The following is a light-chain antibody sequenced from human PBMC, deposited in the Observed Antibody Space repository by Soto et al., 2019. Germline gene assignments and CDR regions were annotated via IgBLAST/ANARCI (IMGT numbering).Light chain of an antibody. V-gene: IGKV1-9*01. J-gene: IGKJ4*01. CDR2: AAS. CDR3: QQLNSYPRLN. CDR1: QGISSY. Sequence: DIQLTQSPSFLSASVGDRVTITCRASQGISSYLAWYQQKPGKAPKLLLYAASTLLSGVPSRFSGSGSGTECTLTISSLQPADFATYDRQQLNSYPRLNFGGGTNVEMK.